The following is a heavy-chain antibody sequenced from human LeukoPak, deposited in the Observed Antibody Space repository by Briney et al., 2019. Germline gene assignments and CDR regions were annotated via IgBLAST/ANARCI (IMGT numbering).Heavy chain of an antibody. V-gene: IGHV1-69*05. CDR2: IIPIFGTA. D-gene: IGHD6-6*01. Sequence: ASVKVSCKAFGGTFRSYGISWVRQAPGQGLEWMGGIIPIFGTASYPQKFQGRVSITTDESTSTAYLELSSLRSEDTAVYYCARDQSIAAREYYFDSWGQGTLVTVSS. J-gene: IGHJ4*02. CDR1: GGTFRSYG. CDR3: ARDQSIAAREYYFDS.